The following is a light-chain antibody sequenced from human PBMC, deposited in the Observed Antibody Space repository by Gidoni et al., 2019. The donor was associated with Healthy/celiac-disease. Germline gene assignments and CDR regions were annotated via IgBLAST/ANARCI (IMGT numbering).Light chain of an antibody. CDR3: QQYYSTPFT. V-gene: IGKV4-1*01. CDR2: WEC. Sequence: DIVMIQSPDSLAVSLGERDTINCKSSQSVLYSSNNKNYLAWYQQKPGQPPKLLIYWECTRESGVPDRFSGSGSGTDFTLTISSLQAEDVAVYYCQQYYSTPFTFGPGTKVDIK. J-gene: IGKJ3*01. CDR1: QSVLYSSNNKNY.